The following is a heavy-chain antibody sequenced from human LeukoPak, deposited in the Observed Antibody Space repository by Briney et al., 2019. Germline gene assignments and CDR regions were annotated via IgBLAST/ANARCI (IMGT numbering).Heavy chain of an antibody. CDR1: GGSISSYY. D-gene: IGHD3-22*01. V-gene: IGHV4-59*01. CDR2: IYYSGST. CDR3: ARAPYYDRASGFDI. J-gene: IGHJ3*02. Sequence: PSETLSLTRTVSGGSISSYYWSWIRQPPGKGLEWIGYIYYSGSTNYNPSLKSRVTISVDTSKNQFSLKLSSVTAAGTAVYYCARAPYYDRASGFDIWGQGTMVTVSS.